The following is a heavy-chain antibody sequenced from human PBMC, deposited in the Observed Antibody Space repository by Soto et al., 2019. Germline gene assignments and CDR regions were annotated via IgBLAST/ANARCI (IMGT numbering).Heavy chain of an antibody. CDR3: AREGHYYDSSGPYYYYYHGMDV. CDR1: GGSISSYY. V-gene: IGHV4-59*01. Sequence: SETLYLTCTVSGGSISSYYWSWIRQPPGRGLEWIGYIYYSGSTNYNPSLKSRVTISVDTSKNQFSLKLSSVTAADTAGYYCAREGHYYDSSGPYYYYYHGMDVWGQGTTVT. J-gene: IGHJ6*02. CDR2: IYYSGST. D-gene: IGHD3-22*01.